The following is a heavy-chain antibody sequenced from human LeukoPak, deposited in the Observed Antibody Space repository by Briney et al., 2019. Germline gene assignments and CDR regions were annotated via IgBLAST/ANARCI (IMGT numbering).Heavy chain of an antibody. J-gene: IGHJ4*02. Sequence: PGGSLRLSCAVSGFPFSVYEMNWVRQAPGKGLEWVSNIGSSGTTIYYADSVRGRFSISRDNAKSSLYLQMNSLRVEDTAVYYCAPLAVASDFDYWGQGALVPVSS. V-gene: IGHV3-48*03. CDR1: GFPFSVYE. D-gene: IGHD6-19*01. CDR3: APLAVASDFDY. CDR2: IGSSGTTI.